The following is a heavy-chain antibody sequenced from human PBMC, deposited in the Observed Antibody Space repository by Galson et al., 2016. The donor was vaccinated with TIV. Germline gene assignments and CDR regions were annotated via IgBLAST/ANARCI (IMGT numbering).Heavy chain of an antibody. CDR2: IYPVDSDT. CDR1: GSRFSNYW. Sequence: QSGAEVTEPGESLKISCKGSGSRFSNYWIAWVRQMPGKGLEWMGVIYPVDSDTRYSPSFQGQVTISADKSISTAYLQWNSLKASDSAIYYCARERDSGYAYYFDFWGQGTLVTVSS. V-gene: IGHV5-51*03. D-gene: IGHD6-25*01. CDR3: ARERDSGYAYYFDF. J-gene: IGHJ4*02.